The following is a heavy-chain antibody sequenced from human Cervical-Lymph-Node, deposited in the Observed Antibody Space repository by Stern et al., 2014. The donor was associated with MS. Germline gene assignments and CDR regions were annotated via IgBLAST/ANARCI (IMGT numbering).Heavy chain of an antibody. CDR3: VRDQGGIAAS. D-gene: IGHD6-13*01. J-gene: IGHJ4*02. V-gene: IGHV1-69*01. Sequence: QVQLVQSGAEVKKPGSSMKVSCKASGGTFSTIEISWVGQAPGQGLEWLGGIMTLFGTTNYAPKVQGRVTIIADESTNTVNMELSSLRSEDTAVYYCVRDQGGIAASWGQGTLVTVSS. CDR2: IMTLFGTT. CDR1: GGTFSTIE.